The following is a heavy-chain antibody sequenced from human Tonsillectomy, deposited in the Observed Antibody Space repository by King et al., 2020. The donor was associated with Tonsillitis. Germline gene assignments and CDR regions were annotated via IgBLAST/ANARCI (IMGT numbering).Heavy chain of an antibody. Sequence: LQLQESGPGLVKPSETLSLTCIVSGGSISSSSYYWGWIRQPPGKGLEWIGSIYYSGITYYNPSLKSRVTISVDTSKNHFSLRLSSVTAADTAVYYCARHRPGWLPFDYWGQGTLVTVSS. V-gene: IGHV4-39*01. CDR2: IYYSGIT. J-gene: IGHJ4*02. CDR3: ARHRPGWLPFDY. CDR1: GGSISSSSYY. D-gene: IGHD6-19*01.